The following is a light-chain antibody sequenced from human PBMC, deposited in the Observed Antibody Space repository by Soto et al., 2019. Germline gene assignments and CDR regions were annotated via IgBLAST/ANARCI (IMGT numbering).Light chain of an antibody. Sequence: QSVLTQSRSVSGSPGQSVTIPCTGNSSDIGGYNFVSWFQQYPGKAPKLIIYDVTKRPSGVPDRFSGSKSGSTASLTISRLQTDDEADYYCCSYAGSYTPVFGTGTKVTVL. CDR3: CSYAGSYTPV. V-gene: IGLV2-11*01. J-gene: IGLJ1*01. CDR1: SSDIGGYNF. CDR2: DVT.